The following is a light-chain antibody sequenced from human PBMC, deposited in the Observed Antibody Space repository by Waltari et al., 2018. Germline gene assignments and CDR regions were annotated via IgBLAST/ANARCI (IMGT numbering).Light chain of an antibody. CDR2: GRN. Sequence: QSVLTQPPSVSGAPGQSITISCTGSSSNIGAGYDVHWYQHLPGTAPKLLIYGRNNRPSGVPGRVSGSKSGTSASLAITGLQAEDEADYYCQSYDSSVSAWVFGGGTKLTVV. CDR3: QSYDSSVSAWV. V-gene: IGLV1-40*01. J-gene: IGLJ3*02. CDR1: SSNIGAGYD.